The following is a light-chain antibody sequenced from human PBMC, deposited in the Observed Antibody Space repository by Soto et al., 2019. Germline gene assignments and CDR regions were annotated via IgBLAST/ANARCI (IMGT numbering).Light chain of an antibody. Sequence: SPATLSVSHGERATISCRASQSVSSKLAWYQQKPGQAPRLLIYGASTRATGIPARFSGSGSGTDFTLTISSLEPEDFAVYYCQQRSNWLITFGQGTRLAVK. CDR1: QSVSSK. CDR3: QQRSNWLIT. CDR2: GAS. J-gene: IGKJ5*01. V-gene: IGKV3-11*01.